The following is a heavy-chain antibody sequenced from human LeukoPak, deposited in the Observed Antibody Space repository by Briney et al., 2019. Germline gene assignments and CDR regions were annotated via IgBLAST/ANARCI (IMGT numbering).Heavy chain of an antibody. CDR1: GYTFTSYG. J-gene: IGHJ6*02. V-gene: IGHV1-18*01. CDR2: ISAYNGNT. Sequence: GASVTVSCKASGYTFTSYGISWVRQAPGQGLEWMGLISAYNGNTNYAQKLQGRVTMTTDTSTGTAYMELRSLRSDDTAVYYCARDLPEGYYYYGMGVWGQGTTVTVSS. CDR3: ARDLPEGYYYYGMGV.